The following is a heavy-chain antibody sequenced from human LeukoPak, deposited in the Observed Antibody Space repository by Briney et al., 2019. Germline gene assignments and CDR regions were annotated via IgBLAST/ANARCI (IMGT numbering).Heavy chain of an antibody. D-gene: IGHD4-23*01. CDR3: ARDRDYGSIIFAFDI. J-gene: IGHJ3*02. V-gene: IGHV1-18*01. CDR1: GYTFTGHG. Sequence: ASVKVSGMASGYTFTGHGISWVRQAPGQGLEWMGWVSTYNGNTNYAQRLQGRVTMTTDTSTSTAYMELRSLRSDDTAVYYCARDRDYGSIIFAFDIWGQGTMVTVSS. CDR2: VSTYNGNT.